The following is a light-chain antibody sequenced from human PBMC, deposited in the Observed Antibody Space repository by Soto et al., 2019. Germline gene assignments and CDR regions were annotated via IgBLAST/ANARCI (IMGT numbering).Light chain of an antibody. CDR3: QKYNSAPRT. CDR1: QGISNY. CDR2: AAS. V-gene: IGKV1-27*01. J-gene: IGKJ2*01. Sequence: EIQMTQSPSSLSASVGDRVIITCRASQGISNYLAWFQQKPGKAPKLLIYAASTLQSGVPSRFSGSGSGKDFTLTISSLQTEDVATYYCQKYNSAPRTFGQGTKLEIK.